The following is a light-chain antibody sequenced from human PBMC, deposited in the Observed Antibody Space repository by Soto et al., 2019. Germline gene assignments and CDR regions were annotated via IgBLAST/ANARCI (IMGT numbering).Light chain of an antibody. V-gene: IGLV2-8*01. CDR1: SSDVGDYNY. CDR2: EVS. J-gene: IGLJ2*01. CDR3: SSYAGSKNLV. Sequence: QSALTQPPSASLSPGQSVTISCTGTSSDVGDYNYVSWYQQHPGKAPKLMIYEVSKRPSGVPDRFSGSKSGNTASLTVSGLQAEDEADYYCSSYAGSKNLVFGGGTKLTVL.